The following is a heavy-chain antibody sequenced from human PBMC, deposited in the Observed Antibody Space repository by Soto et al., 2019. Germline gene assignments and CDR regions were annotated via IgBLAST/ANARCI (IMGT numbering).Heavy chain of an antibody. CDR3: AREGRGKKAGYNGLVSLGY. CDR2: IIPIFNST. CDR1: GSRFSNYV. D-gene: IGHD2-2*02. Sequence: SVKVSCKVTGSRFSNYVISWVRQAPGHGLEWLGRIIPIFNSTKYAQSFQGRVTITADKSTSTASLELSSLRSDDTAVYYCAREGRGKKAGYNGLVSLGYWGQGTLVTVSS. V-gene: IGHV1-69*06. J-gene: IGHJ4*02.